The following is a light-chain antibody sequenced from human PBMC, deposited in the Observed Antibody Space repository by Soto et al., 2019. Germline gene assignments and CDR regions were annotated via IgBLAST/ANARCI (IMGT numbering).Light chain of an antibody. J-gene: IGKJ1*01. CDR2: GAS. CDR3: QQYGSLSWT. V-gene: IGKV3-20*01. Sequence: IPFTQSPGTLSLSPWEISALSCSASQSVSSSYLAWYQQEPGQAPRLIIYGASSRATGIPDRFSGSGSGTDFTLTISRLEHEDFAVYYCQQYGSLSWTFGQGTKVDIK. CDR1: QSVSSSY.